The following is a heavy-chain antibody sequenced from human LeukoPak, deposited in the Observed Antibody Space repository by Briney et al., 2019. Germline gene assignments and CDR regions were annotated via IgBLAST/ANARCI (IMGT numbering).Heavy chain of an antibody. J-gene: IGHJ4*02. Sequence: SETLSLTCTVSGGSRSSYYWSWIPQPPGKGLEWIGYIYYSGTTKYNPSLKSRVTISVDTSENQFSLKLSSVTAADTAVYYCARDREGSYCSGGSCYSGYFDYWGQGTLVTVSS. V-gene: IGHV4-59*01. D-gene: IGHD2-15*01. CDR1: GGSRSSYY. CDR3: ARDREGSYCSGGSCYSGYFDY. CDR2: IYYSGTT.